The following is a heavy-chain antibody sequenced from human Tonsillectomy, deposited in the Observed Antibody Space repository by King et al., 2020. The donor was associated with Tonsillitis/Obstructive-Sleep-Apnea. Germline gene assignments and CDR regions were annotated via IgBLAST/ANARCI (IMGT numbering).Heavy chain of an antibody. CDR3: ARGEVVPAAIPPNWFDP. V-gene: IGHV4-34*01. Sequence: VQLQQWGAGLLKPSETLSLTCAVYGGSFSGYYWTWIRQPPGKGLEWIGEINHSGSTNYNPSLKSRVTISVDTSKNQFSLKLSSVTAADTAVYYCARGEVVPAAIPPNWFDPWGQGTLVTVSS. J-gene: IGHJ5*02. D-gene: IGHD2-2*02. CDR2: INHSGST. CDR1: GGSFSGYY.